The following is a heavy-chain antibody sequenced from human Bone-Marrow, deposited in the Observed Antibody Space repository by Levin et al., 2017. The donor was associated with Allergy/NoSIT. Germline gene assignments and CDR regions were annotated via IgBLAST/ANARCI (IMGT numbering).Heavy chain of an antibody. V-gene: IGHV3-53*01. CDR1: GFTVSSNY. D-gene: IGHD1-20*01. Sequence: GGSLRLSCAASGFTVSSNYMSWVRQAPGKGLEWVSVIYSGGSTYYADSVKGRFTISRDNSKNTLYLQMNSLRAEDTAVYYCARAPYNWNGGFDPWGQGTLVTVSS. J-gene: IGHJ5*02. CDR3: ARAPYNWNGGFDP. CDR2: IYSGGST.